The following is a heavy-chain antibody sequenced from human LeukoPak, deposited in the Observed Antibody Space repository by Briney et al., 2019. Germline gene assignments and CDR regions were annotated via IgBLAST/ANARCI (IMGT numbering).Heavy chain of an antibody. J-gene: IGHJ3*02. D-gene: IGHD3-22*01. CDR2: INPNSGGT. CDR1: GYTFSGYY. Sequence: ASVKVSCKASGYTFSGYYMHWVRQAPGQGLEWMGWINPNSGGTNYAQTFQGRVTMTRDTSISTAYMELSRLRSDDTAVYYCARAGVWDYSDSSGYHNAAFDIWGQGTMVTVSS. CDR3: ARAGVWDYSDSSGYHNAAFDI. V-gene: IGHV1-2*02.